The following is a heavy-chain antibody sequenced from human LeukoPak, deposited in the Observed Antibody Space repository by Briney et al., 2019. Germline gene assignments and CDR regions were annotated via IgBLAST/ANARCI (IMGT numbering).Heavy chain of an antibody. CDR1: SGSISSSSYY. J-gene: IGHJ3*02. V-gene: IGHV4-39*01. D-gene: IGHD3-22*01. Sequence: SETLSLTCTVSSGSISSSSYYWGWIRQPPGKGLEWIGSIYYSGSTYYNPSLKSRVTISVDTSKNQFSLKLSSVTAADTAVYYCARPVRGYYPYDAFDIWGQGTMVTVSS. CDR3: ARPVRGYYPYDAFDI. CDR2: IYYSGST.